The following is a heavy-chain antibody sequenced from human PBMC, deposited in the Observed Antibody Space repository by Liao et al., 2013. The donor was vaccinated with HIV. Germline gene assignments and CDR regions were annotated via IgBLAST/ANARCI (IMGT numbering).Heavy chain of an antibody. J-gene: IGHJ3*02. Sequence: QVQLQESGPGLVKPSQTLSLTCTVSGGSISSGSYYWSWIRQPAGKGLEWIGRIYTSGSTNYNPSLKSRVTMSVDTSKNQFSLKLSSVTAADTAVYYCARDGYCSGGSCSVGDAFDIWGQGTMVTVSS. CDR1: GGSISSGSYY. CDR3: ARDGYCSGGSCSVGDAFDI. V-gene: IGHV4-61*02. CDR2: IYTSGST. D-gene: IGHD2-15*01.